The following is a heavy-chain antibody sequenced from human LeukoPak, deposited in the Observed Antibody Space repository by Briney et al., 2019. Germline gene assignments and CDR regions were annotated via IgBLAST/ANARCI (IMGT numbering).Heavy chain of an antibody. V-gene: IGHV5-51*01. D-gene: IGHD3-10*01. CDR1: GYSFDSYW. CDR2: IYPGDSDT. J-gene: IGHJ4*02. CDR3: ARLSQYYYGSGSYSRSLQSFDY. Sequence: GESLKISCQGSGYSFDSYWIAWVRQMPGKGLEWMGIIYPGDSDTRYSPSFQGQVTISADKSISTAYLQWSSLKASDTAMYYCARLSQYYYGSGSYSRSLQSFDYWGQGTLVTVSS.